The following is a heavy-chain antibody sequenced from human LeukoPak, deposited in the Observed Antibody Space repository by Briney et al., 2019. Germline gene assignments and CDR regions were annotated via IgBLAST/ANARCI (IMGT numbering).Heavy chain of an antibody. CDR1: DGSISSYY. J-gene: IGHJ3*02. D-gene: IGHD3-10*01. V-gene: IGHV4-4*07. CDR2: IYTSGST. Sequence: SETLSLTCSVSDGSISSYYWNWIRQPAGKGLEWIGHIYTSGSTNYNPSLKSRVTMSVDTSKNQFSLKLSSVTAADTAIYYCARDPGYYGSGTRGAFDIWGQGTKVTVSS. CDR3: ARDPGYYGSGTRGAFDI.